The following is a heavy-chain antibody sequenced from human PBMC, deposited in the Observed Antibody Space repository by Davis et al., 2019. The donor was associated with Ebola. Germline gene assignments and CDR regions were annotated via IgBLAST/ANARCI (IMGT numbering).Heavy chain of an antibody. V-gene: IGHV4-34*01. Sequence: PSETLSLTCAVYGGSFSDYYWSWIRQPPGQGLEWIGEIHPSGSTNYNPSLASRVSISADTSKNQFSLNLNSVTAADTAVYFCTRGRGSQYGMDVWGQGTTVTVSS. CDR2: IHPSGST. D-gene: IGHD1-26*01. CDR3: TRGRGSQYGMDV. CDR1: GGSFSDYY. J-gene: IGHJ6*02.